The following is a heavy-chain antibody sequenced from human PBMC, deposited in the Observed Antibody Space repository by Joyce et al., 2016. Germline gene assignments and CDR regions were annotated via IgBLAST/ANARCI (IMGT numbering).Heavy chain of an antibody. J-gene: IGHJ6*02. CDR3: ARGGISYYYAMDV. CDR2: ISGTSYYI. CDR1: GSTFSSSS. D-gene: IGHD3-16*01. V-gene: IGHV3-21*01. Sequence: QLVESGGGVVKTGGSLRLSCEASGSTFSSSSMSWFRQAPGKGLEWGAAISGTSYYIFHAETVRGRFTVSRDNAKKTLYLQMNSLRAEDSAVFYCARGGISYYYAMDVWGQGTTVTVSS.